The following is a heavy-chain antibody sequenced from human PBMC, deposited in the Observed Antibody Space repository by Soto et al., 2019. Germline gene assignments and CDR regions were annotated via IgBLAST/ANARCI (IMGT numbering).Heavy chain of an antibody. CDR3: ARGRGAAADYFDF. V-gene: IGHV3-11*05. J-gene: IGHJ4*02. D-gene: IGHD6-13*01. CDR2: ISSSTSHT. CDR1: GFPFSDYY. Sequence: GGSLRLSCAVSGFPFSDYYMTWIRQAPGKGLEWVSYISSSTSHTNYADSVKGRFTISRDNAKNSLFLQMNSLRAEDTAVYYCARGRGAAADYFDFWGQGTLVTVSS.